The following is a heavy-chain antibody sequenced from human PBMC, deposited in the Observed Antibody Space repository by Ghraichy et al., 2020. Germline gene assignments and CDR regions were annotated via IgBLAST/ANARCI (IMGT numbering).Heavy chain of an antibody. Sequence: SETLSLTCTVSGGSISRSSYYWSWIRQPPGKGLEWIGSIYYSGSTFHNPSLKSRVTISVDTSKNQFSLRLTSVTAADTAVYYCARHVADSSWYSYYFDYWGQGTPVTVSS. CDR2: IYYSGST. D-gene: IGHD3-22*01. J-gene: IGHJ4*02. CDR3: ARHVADSSWYSYYFDY. V-gene: IGHV4-39*01. CDR1: GGSISRSSYY.